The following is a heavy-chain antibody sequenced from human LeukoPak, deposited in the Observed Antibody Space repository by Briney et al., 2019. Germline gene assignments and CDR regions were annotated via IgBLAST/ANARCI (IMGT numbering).Heavy chain of an antibody. V-gene: IGHV3-23*01. CDR2: ISGSGGST. D-gene: IGHD3-16*01. Sequence: PGRSLRLSCAVSGFTFSSYGMSWVRQAPGKGLEWVSAISGSGGSTYYAGFVKGRFTISRDNSQHSLYPQMNSLRAEDTALYYCATNGGGGRGYGNFDYWGQGTLVTVSS. CDR1: GFTFSSYG. J-gene: IGHJ4*02. CDR3: ATNGGGGRGYGNFDY.